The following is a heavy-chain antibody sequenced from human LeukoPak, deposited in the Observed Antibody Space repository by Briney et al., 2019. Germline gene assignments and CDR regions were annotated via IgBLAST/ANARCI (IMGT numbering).Heavy chain of an antibody. D-gene: IGHD2-2*01. CDR2: ISDGGST. J-gene: IGHJ3*02. CDR3: VRHCCSTPSKRTFDI. V-gene: IGHV4-39*01. Sequence: TSSETLSLTCTVSGGSIRSSYYYWGCIRQFPGKGLEWIGTISDGGSTYYNPSLESRVIISVDTSKNQFSLKLSSVTAADTAVYYCVRHCCSTPSKRTFDIWGQGTLVTVSS. CDR1: GGSIRSSYYY.